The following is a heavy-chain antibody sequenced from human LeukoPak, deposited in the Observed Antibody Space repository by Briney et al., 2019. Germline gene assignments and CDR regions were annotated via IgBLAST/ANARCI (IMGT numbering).Heavy chain of an antibody. Sequence: SETLSLTCTVSGGSISSSYWSWIRQPPGKGLEWIGYIYYTGSTNYNPSLKSRVTISVDTSKNQFSLKLSSVTAADTAVYYCARDLSSRGWFDPWGQGTLVTVSS. J-gene: IGHJ5*02. CDR2: IYYTGST. V-gene: IGHV4-59*12. CDR1: GGSISSSY. D-gene: IGHD3-10*01. CDR3: ARDLSSRGWFDP.